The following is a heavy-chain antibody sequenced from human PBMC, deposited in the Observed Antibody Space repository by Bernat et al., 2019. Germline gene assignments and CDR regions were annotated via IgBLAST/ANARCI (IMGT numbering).Heavy chain of an antibody. V-gene: IGHV4-34*01. CDR3: ARGRLKLYPYYYSNGMDV. Sequence: QVQLQQWGAGLLKPSETLSLTCGVYGGSLYDYFWTWIRQPPGKGLEWIGEINHSGNTNYNPSLKSRVTISTDTSTTQFSLKLSSVTAADTAVYYCARGRLKLYPYYYSNGMDVWGQGTTVTVSS. D-gene: IGHD2/OR15-2a*01. J-gene: IGHJ6*02. CDR2: INHSGNT. CDR1: GGSLYDYF.